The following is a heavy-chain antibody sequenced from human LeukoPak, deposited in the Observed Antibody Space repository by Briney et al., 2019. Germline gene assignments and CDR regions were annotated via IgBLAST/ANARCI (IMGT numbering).Heavy chain of an antibody. Sequence: GGSLRLSCAASGFTFDDYAMHWVRHAPGKGLEWVSGISFNSGSRGYAESVKGRFTISRDNAKNSLYLQVHSLRTEDTALYYCAKGYRKGRWLPLDYWGQGTLVTVSS. CDR1: GFTFDDYA. CDR3: AKGYRKGRWLPLDY. J-gene: IGHJ4*02. V-gene: IGHV3-9*01. D-gene: IGHD5-24*01. CDR2: ISFNSGSR.